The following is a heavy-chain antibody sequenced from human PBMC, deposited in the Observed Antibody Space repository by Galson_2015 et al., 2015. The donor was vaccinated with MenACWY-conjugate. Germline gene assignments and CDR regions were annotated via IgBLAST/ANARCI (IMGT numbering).Heavy chain of an antibody. CDR3: VRDYRAETQWNYFDP. J-gene: IGHJ5*02. D-gene: IGHD1-7*01. CDR1: GFIFSKSW. V-gene: IGHV3-7*03. CDR2: IKEDGSET. Sequence: SLRLSCAASGFIFSKSWMSWARPAPGKGLEWVAKIKEDGSETYYVDSVKGRFTISRDDAKNSLYLQMNSLRAEDTAVYYCVRDYRAETQWNYFDPWGQGTLVTVSS.